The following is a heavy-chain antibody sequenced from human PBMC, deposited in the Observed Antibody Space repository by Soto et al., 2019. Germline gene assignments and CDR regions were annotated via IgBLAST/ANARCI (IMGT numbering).Heavy chain of an antibody. V-gene: IGHV4-4*02. D-gene: IGHD3-22*01. CDR1: GVSISSGNW. Sequence: KSSETLSLTCAVSGVSISSGNWWTLVRQTPQRGLEYIGEIFHDGTANYYPSFERRVAISVDTSKNQFSLKLTSVTAADTAVYYCARGTPAYYYDSSGYYLDYWGQGTLVTVSS. J-gene: IGHJ4*02. CDR2: IFHDGTA. CDR3: ARGTPAYYYDSSGYYLDY.